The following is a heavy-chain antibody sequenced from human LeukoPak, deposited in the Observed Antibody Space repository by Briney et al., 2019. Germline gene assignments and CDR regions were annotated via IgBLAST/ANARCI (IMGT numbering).Heavy chain of an antibody. Sequence: ASVKVSCKASGYTFIDYYIHWVRQAPGQGPEWMGWINPKSGGTNYAQKFQGRVTMTRDTSISTAYMDMSSLRSDDTAVYYCARNLWFGESSDAFDMWGQGTMVTVSS. CDR2: INPKSGGT. CDR3: ARNLWFGESSDAFDM. CDR1: GYTFIDYY. D-gene: IGHD3-10*01. J-gene: IGHJ3*02. V-gene: IGHV1-2*02.